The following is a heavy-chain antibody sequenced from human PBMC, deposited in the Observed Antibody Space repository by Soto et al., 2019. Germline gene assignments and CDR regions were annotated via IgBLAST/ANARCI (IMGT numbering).Heavy chain of an antibody. V-gene: IGHV3-30-3*01. CDR3: ARDTSAVTGTTGDFDY. CDR1: GFTFSSYA. Sequence: ESGGGVVQPGRSLRLSCAASGFTFSSYAMHWVRQAPGKGLEWVAVISYDGTHKNNADSVKGRFTISRDNSKKTLYLQMSSLRAEDTAVYYCARDTSAVTGTTGDFDYWGQGTLVTVSS. D-gene: IGHD1-20*01. CDR2: ISYDGTHK. J-gene: IGHJ4*02.